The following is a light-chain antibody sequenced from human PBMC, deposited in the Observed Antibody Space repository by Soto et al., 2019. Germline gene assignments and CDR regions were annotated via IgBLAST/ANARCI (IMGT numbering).Light chain of an antibody. CDR2: DVS. J-gene: IGLJ1*01. CDR3: CSYTTSNTRQIV. V-gene: IGLV2-14*01. Sequence: QSALTQPASVSGSPGQSITISCTGTSSDVGGYNYVFWYQQHPGKAPKFMIYDVSNRPSGVSNRFSCSKSGNTASLTISGLQAEDEADYYCCSYTTSNTRQIVFGTGTKLTVL. CDR1: SSDVGGYNY.